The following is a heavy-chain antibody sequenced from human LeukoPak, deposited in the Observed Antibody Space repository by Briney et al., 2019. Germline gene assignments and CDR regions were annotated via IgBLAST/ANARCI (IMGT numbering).Heavy chain of an antibody. J-gene: IGHJ4*02. CDR1: GFTFSDFW. D-gene: IGHD6-13*01. CDR3: AGDSSSWYEGY. V-gene: IGHV3-11*01. CDR2: ISSSGSTI. Sequence: GGSLRLSCAGSGFTFSDFWMTWVRQTPGKGLEWVSYISSSGSTIYYADSVKGRFTISRDNAKNSLYLQMNSLRAEDTAVYYRAGDSSSWYEGYWGQGTLVTVSS.